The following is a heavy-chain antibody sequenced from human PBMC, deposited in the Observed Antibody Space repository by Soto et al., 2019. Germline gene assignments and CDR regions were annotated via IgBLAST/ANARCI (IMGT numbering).Heavy chain of an antibody. J-gene: IGHJ4*02. Sequence: QVQLQQWGAGLLKPSETLSLTCAVYGGSFSGYYWSWIRQPPGKGLEWIGEINHSRSTNYNPSLKSRVTISVDTSKNQFSLKLSSVTAADTAVYYCARGWDSGWLNFDYWGQGTLVTVSS. CDR2: INHSRST. CDR1: GGSFSGYY. CDR3: ARGWDSGWLNFDY. D-gene: IGHD6-19*01. V-gene: IGHV4-34*01.